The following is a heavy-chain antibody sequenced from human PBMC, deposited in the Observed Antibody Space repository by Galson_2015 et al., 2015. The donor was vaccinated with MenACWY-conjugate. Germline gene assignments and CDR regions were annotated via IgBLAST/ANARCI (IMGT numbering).Heavy chain of an antibody. CDR2: LSNSGSNT. Sequence: SLRLSCAASGFTFSDYYMSWIRQAPGKGLEWLSYLSNSGSNTKNADSVKGRFTISRDNAKNSLYLQINSLRAEDTAVYYCARDRPHSYDSSGRFDYWGRGSLVTVSS. CDR3: ARDRPHSYDSSGRFDY. D-gene: IGHD3-22*01. CDR1: GFTFSDYY. J-gene: IGHJ4*02. V-gene: IGHV3-11*06.